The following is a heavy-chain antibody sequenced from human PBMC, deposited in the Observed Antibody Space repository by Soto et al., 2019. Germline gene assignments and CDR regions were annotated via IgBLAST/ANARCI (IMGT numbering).Heavy chain of an antibody. V-gene: IGHV4-31*03. Sequence: QVQLQESGPGLVKPSQTLSLTCTVSGGSISGGGYYWSWIRQHPGKGLEWIGYIYYSGSTYYNPSLNSRATISVDTSKNPFSLKRISVTAADTAVYYCARDALAYGGGDCYSSWFDPWGQGTLVTVSS. D-gene: IGHD2-21*02. J-gene: IGHJ5*02. CDR3: ARDALAYGGGDCYSSWFDP. CDR2: IYYSGST. CDR1: GGSISGGGYY.